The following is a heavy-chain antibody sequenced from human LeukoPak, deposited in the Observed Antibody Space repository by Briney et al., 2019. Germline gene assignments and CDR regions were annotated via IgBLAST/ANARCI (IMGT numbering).Heavy chain of an antibody. CDR2: IDDSGNT. D-gene: IGHD3-10*01. CDR3: ARSDYHNSGSHTVFDAFDI. CDR1: GGSISRYY. J-gene: IGHJ3*02. V-gene: IGHV4-59*01. Sequence: PSETLSLTCTVSGGSISRYYWSWIRRPPGKGLEWIGYIDDSGNTNYNPSLKSQVTISVDRSKNQFSLKLSFVTAADTAMYYCARSDYHNSGSHTVFDAFDIWGQGTRVTVSS.